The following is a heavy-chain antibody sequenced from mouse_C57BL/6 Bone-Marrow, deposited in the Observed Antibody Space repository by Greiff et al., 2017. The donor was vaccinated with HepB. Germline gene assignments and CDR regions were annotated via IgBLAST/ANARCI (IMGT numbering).Heavy chain of an antibody. V-gene: IGHV1-81*01. J-gene: IGHJ2*01. Sequence: QVQLQQSGAELARPGASVKLSCKASGYTFTSYGISWVKQRTGQGLEWIGEIYPRSGNTYYNEKFKGKATLTADKSSSTAYMELRSLTSEDSAVYFCAREGVNYYEDFDYGGQGTTLTVSS. D-gene: IGHD1-1*01. CDR1: GYTFTSYG. CDR2: IYPRSGNT. CDR3: AREGVNYYEDFDY.